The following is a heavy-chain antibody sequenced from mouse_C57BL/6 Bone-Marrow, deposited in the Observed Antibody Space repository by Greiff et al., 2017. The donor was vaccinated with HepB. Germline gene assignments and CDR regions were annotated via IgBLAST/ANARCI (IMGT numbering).Heavy chain of an antibody. J-gene: IGHJ2*01. CDR2: IDPENGDT. D-gene: IGHD2-3*01. Sequence: VQLKESGAELVRPGASVKLSCTASGFNIKDDYMHWVKQRPEQGLEWIGWIDPENGDTEYASKFQGKATITADTSSNTAYLQLSSLTSEDTAVYYCTTGYDGYFLYWGQGTTLTVSS. V-gene: IGHV14-4*01. CDR1: GFNIKDDY. CDR3: TTGYDGYFLY.